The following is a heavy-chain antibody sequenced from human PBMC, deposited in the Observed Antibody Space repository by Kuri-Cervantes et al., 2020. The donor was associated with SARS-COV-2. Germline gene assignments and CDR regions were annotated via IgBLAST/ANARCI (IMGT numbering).Heavy chain of an antibody. J-gene: IGHJ6*02. D-gene: IGHD2-21*02. CDR1: GGSISSGGYY. V-gene: IGHV4-30-4*01. Sequence: SETLSLTCTVAGGSISSGGYYWSWIRQHPGKGLEWIGYIYYSGSTYYNPSLNNRPTISVDRPNNQVSLKVTSVTAADTAVYYCARARAYSGDDYFYHYGMDVWGQGTTVTVSS. CDR3: ARARAYSGDDYFYHYGMDV. CDR2: IYYSGST.